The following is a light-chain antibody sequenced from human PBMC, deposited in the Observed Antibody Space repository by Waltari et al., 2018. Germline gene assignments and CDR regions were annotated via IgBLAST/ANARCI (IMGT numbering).Light chain of an antibody. CDR3: SSYTSSRTLV. CDR1: RSDVGGFNY. V-gene: IGLV2-14*01. Sequence: QSALTQPASVSEPPGQSITIACTGTRSDVGGFNYVSWYQPPPGKAPKLMIYEGNNRPSGVSNRFSGSKSGNTASLTISGLQAEDEADYYCSSYTSSRTLVFGGGTKLTVL. J-gene: IGLJ2*01. CDR2: EGN.